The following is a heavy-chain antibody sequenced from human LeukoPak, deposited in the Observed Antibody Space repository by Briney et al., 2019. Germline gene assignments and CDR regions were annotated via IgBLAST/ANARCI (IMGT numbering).Heavy chain of an antibody. V-gene: IGHV3-21*01. CDR1: GFTFSTYS. J-gene: IGHJ4*02. CDR3: ARDALAVAGLDFDY. Sequence: GSLRLSCAASGFTFSTYSMNWVRQAPGKGLEWVSSISSSSSYIYYADSVKGRFTISRDNAKNSLYLQMNSLRAEDTAVYYCARDALAVAGLDFDYWGQGTLVTVSS. D-gene: IGHD6-19*01. CDR2: ISSSSSYI.